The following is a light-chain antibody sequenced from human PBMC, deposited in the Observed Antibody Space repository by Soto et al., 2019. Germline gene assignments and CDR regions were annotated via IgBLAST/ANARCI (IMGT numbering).Light chain of an antibody. V-gene: IGKV1-5*01. Sequence: DIQMTQSPSTLSASVGDRVTITCRASQSIGSGLAWYQQKPGTAPKLLIYGASSRATGIPDRFSGSGSGTDFTLTISRLEPEDFAVYYCQQYASSPRTFGQGTKVDI. J-gene: IGKJ1*01. CDR2: GAS. CDR1: QSIGSG. CDR3: QQYASSPRT.